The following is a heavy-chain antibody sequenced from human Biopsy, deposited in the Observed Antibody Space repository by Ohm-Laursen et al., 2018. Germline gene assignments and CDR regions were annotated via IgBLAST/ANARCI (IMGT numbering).Heavy chain of an antibody. CDR1: GDSISSYY. CDR3: ARESALAGDFDS. J-gene: IGHJ4*02. Sequence: SETLSLTCTVSGDSISSYYWSWIRQPPGKGLEWLGYISNIGSTNYNPSLKSRVTISVDTSKNHFSLKLTSVTAADTAVYYCARESALAGDFDSWGQGTLVTVSS. D-gene: IGHD6-19*01. V-gene: IGHV4-59*01. CDR2: ISNIGST.